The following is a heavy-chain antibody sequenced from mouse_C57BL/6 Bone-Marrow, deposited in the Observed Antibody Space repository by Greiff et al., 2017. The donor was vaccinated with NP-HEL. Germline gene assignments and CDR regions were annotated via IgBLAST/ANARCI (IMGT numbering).Heavy chain of an antibody. CDR3: ARGGDYGSAWFAY. CDR2: IYPGGGYT. D-gene: IGHD1-1*01. CDR1: GYTFTNYW. Sequence: QVHVKQSGAELVRPGTSVKMSCKASGYTFTNYWIGWAKQRPGHGLEWIGDIYPGGGYTNYNEKFKGKATLTADKSSSTAYMQFSSLTSEDSAIYYCARGGDYGSAWFAYWGQGTLVTVSA. J-gene: IGHJ3*01. V-gene: IGHV1-63*01.